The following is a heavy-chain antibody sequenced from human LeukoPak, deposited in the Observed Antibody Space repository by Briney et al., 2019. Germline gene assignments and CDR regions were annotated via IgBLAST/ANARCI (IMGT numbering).Heavy chain of an antibody. CDR1: GYTFTSYD. Sequence: EASVTVSCKASGYTFTSYDINWVRQAPGQGLEWMGWMNPNSGNTGYAQKFQGRVTMTRNTSISTAYMELSSLRSEDTAVYYCARGHGRFGPLPAFDIWGQGTMVTVSS. CDR2: MNPNSGNT. J-gene: IGHJ3*02. V-gene: IGHV1-8*01. CDR3: ARGHGRFGPLPAFDI. D-gene: IGHD3-10*01.